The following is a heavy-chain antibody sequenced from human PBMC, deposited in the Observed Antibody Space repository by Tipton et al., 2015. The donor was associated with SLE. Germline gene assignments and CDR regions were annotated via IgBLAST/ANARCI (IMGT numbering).Heavy chain of an antibody. D-gene: IGHD3-3*01. Sequence: SLRLSCAASGFTFSSYEMNWVRQAPGKGLEWVSYITSSGSTTYHADSVKGRFTISRDNAKNSLYLQINSLRAEDTAVYFCARVRLAIFGVDIFDYWAQGTLVTVSS. CDR1: GFTFSSYE. J-gene: IGHJ4*02. V-gene: IGHV3-48*03. CDR2: ITSSGSTT. CDR3: ARVRLAIFGVDIFDY.